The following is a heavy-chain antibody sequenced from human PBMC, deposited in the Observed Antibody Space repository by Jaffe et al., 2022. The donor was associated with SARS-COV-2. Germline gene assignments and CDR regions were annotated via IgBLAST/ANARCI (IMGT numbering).Heavy chain of an antibody. V-gene: IGHV3-33*01. J-gene: IGHJ6*02. D-gene: IGHD1-26*01. CDR3: ARVLISGSYYYYGMDV. Sequence: QVQLVESGGGVVQPGRSLRLSCAASGFTFSSYGMHWVRQAPGKGLEWVAVIWYDGSNKYYADSVKGRFTISRDNSKNTLYLQMNSLRAEDTAVYYCARVLISGSYYYYGMDVWGQGTTVTVSS. CDR1: GFTFSSYG. CDR2: IWYDGSNK.